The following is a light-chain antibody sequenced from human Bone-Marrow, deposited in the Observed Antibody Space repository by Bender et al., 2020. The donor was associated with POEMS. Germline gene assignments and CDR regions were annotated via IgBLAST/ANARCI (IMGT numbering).Light chain of an antibody. CDR2: RNN. CDR3: AAWDDSLSGFVV. J-gene: IGLJ2*01. Sequence: QSVLTQPPSTSGTPGQRVPISCSGSSSNIGTNYVYWYHQVPGMAPKLLIHRNNQRPSGVPDRISGSKSGTSASLIINGLQPEDEGDYHCAAWDDSLSGFVVFGGGTKLTVL. V-gene: IGLV1-47*01. CDR1: SSNIGTNY.